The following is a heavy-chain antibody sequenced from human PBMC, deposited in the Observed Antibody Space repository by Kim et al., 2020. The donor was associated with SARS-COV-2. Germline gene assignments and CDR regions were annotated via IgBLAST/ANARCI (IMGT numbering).Heavy chain of an antibody. Sequence: GGSLRLSCAASGFTFSSYAMSWVRQAPGKGLEWVSAISGSGGSTYYADSVKGRFTISRDNSKNTLYLQMNSLRAEDTAVYYCATENYDSSGYYYVPFFDYWGQGTLVTVSS. V-gene: IGHV3-23*01. D-gene: IGHD3-22*01. CDR1: GFTFSSYA. CDR3: ATENYDSSGYYYVPFFDY. J-gene: IGHJ4*02. CDR2: ISGSGGST.